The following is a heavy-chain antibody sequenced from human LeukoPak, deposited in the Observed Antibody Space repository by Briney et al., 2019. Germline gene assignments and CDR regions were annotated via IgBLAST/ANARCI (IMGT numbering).Heavy chain of an antibody. CDR3: ATFRGSGYWG. Sequence: SQTLSLTCSVSGGSISSGSFYWSWIRQPAGKGLEWIGRIHPRGSTNYNPSLKSRVTISVDTSKNQFSLKLSSVTAADTAVYYCATFRGSGYWGWGQGTLVTVSS. CDR1: GGSISSGSFY. D-gene: IGHD3-22*01. CDR2: IHPRGST. J-gene: IGHJ4*02. V-gene: IGHV4-61*02.